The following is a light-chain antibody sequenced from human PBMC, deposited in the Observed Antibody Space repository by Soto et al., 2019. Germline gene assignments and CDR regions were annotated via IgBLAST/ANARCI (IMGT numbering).Light chain of an antibody. CDR3: CSYAGSFVV. J-gene: IGLJ2*01. V-gene: IGLV2-23*01. Sequence: QSALTQPASVSGSPGQSITISCTGTSSDVGSYNLVSWYQQHPGKAPKLMIYEGSKRPSGVSNRFSGSKSGNTASLTISGLQAEAEADYYCCSYAGSFVVFGGGTKLTVL. CDR1: SSDVGSYNL. CDR2: EGS.